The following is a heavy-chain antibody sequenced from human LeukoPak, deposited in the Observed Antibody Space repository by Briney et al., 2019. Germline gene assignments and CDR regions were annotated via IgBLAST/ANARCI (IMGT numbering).Heavy chain of an antibody. CDR1: GFTFDDYA. CDR2: ISWNSGSI. Sequence: PGGSLRLSCAASGFTFDDYAMHWVRRAPGKGLEWVSGISWNSGSIGYADSVKGRFTISRDNAKNSLYLQMNSLRAEDTALYYCAKDKRGTPYYGMDVWGQGTTVTVSS. D-gene: IGHD1-1*01. J-gene: IGHJ6*02. V-gene: IGHV3-9*01. CDR3: AKDKRGTPYYGMDV.